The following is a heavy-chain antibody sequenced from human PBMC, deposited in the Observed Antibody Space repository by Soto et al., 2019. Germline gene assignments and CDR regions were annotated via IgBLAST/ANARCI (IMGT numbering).Heavy chain of an antibody. V-gene: IGHV3-30-3*01. D-gene: IGHD3-10*01. CDR3: ARDRYASGTYYNLFDS. CDR2: ISYDGGNN. CDR1: GFIFSSYA. Sequence: QVQLVQSGGGVVQPGRSLRLSCAASGFIFSSYAMQWVRQAPGKGLEWVALISYDGGNNYHADSVRGRFTISRDNSKDTRYLQMNSLRPEDTAIYYCARDRYASGTYYNLFDSWGQGTLVTVSS. J-gene: IGHJ4*02.